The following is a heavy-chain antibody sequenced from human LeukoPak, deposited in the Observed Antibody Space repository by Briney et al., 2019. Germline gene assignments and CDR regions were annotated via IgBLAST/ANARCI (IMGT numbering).Heavy chain of an antibody. CDR2: ISAYNGNT. D-gene: IGHD2-2*01. CDR3: ARAVKDIVVVPAAMIDYYYYMGV. Sequence: ASVKVSCKASGYTFTGYYMHWVRQAPGQGLEWMGWISAYNGNTNYAQKLQGRVTMTTDTSTSTAYMELRSLRSDDTAVYYCARAVKDIVVVPAAMIDYYYYMGVWGKGTTVTVSS. J-gene: IGHJ6*03. CDR1: GYTFTGYY. V-gene: IGHV1-18*04.